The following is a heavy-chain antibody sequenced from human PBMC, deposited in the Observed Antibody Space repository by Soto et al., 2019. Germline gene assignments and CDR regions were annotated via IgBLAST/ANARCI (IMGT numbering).Heavy chain of an antibody. J-gene: IGHJ5*02. CDR3: ARSPMVREVTNWFDP. Sequence: GASVKVSCKASGYTFTSYDINWVRQATGQGLEWMGWMNPNSGNTGYAQKFQGRVTMTRNTSISTAYMELSSLRSEDTAVYYCARSPMVREVTNWFDPWGQGTLVTVSS. V-gene: IGHV1-8*01. D-gene: IGHD3-10*01. CDR2: MNPNSGNT. CDR1: GYTFTSYD.